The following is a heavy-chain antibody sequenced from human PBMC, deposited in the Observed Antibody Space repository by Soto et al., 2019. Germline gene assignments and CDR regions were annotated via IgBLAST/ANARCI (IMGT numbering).Heavy chain of an antibody. Sequence: ASVKVSCKASGYTFTSYDINWVRQATGQGLEWMGWMNPNSGNTGYAQKFQGRVTMTRNTSISTAYMELSSLRSEDTAVYYCARVPSNLFLVATPWDYYYSYMDVGGKGPTVPVPS. J-gene: IGHJ6*03. V-gene: IGHV1-8*01. CDR2: MNPNSGNT. D-gene: IGHD5-12*01. CDR1: GYTFTSYD. CDR3: ARVPSNLFLVATPWDYYYSYMDV.